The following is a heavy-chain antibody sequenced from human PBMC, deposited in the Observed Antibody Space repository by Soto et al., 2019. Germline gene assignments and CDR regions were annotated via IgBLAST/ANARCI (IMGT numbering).Heavy chain of an antibody. CDR3: ARVVVVPADYNWFDP. V-gene: IGHV4-39*01. J-gene: IGHJ5*02. CDR2: IYYSGST. CDR1: GGSISSSSYY. D-gene: IGHD2-2*01. Sequence: KTSETLSLICTVSGGSISSSSYYWGWIRQPPGKGLEWIGSIYYSGSTYYNPSLKSRVTISVDTSKNQFSLKLSSVTAADTAVYYCARVVVVPADYNWFDPWGQGTLVTVSS.